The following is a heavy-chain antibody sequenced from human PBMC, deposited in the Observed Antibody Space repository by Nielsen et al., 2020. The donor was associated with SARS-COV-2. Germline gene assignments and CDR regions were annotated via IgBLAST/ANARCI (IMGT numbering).Heavy chain of an antibody. D-gene: IGHD6-13*01. Sequence: GESLKISCAASGFTFSSYGMHWVRQAPGKGLEWVAVIWYDGSNKYYADSVKGRFTISRDNSKNTLYLQMNSLRAEDTAVYYCARDSSSSWSYYYYYYMGVWGKGTTVTVSS. CDR2: IWYDGSNK. V-gene: IGHV3-33*01. J-gene: IGHJ6*03. CDR3: ARDSSSSWSYYYYYYMGV. CDR1: GFTFSSYG.